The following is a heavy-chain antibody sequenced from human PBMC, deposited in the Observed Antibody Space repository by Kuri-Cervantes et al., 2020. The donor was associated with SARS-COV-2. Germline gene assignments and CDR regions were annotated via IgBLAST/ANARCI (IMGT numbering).Heavy chain of an antibody. J-gene: IGHJ6*02. CDR3: ATESYYGSGSYYYYYYGMDV. V-gene: IGHV1-18*01. D-gene: IGHD3-10*01. CDR1: GYTFTSYG. CDR2: ISAYNGNT. Sequence: ASVKVSCKASGYTFTSYGISWVRQAPGQGLEWMGWISAYNGNTNYAQKFQGRVTMTRDTSISTAYMELSRLRSDDTAVYYCATESYYGSGSYYYYYYGMDVWGQGTTVTVSS.